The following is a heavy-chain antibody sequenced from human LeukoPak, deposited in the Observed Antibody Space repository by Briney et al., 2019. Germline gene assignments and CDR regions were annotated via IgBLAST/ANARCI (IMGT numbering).Heavy chain of an antibody. CDR1: GGTFSSYA. CDR3: ASRPLGRYYDSSGYTHYMDV. CDR2: IIPIFGTA. D-gene: IGHD3-22*01. Sequence: GASVKVSCKASGGTFSSYAISWVRQAPGQGLEWMGGIIPIFGTANYAQKFQGRVTITADESTSTAYMELSSLRSEDTAVYYCASRPLGRYYDSSGYTHYMDVWGKGTTVTVSS. J-gene: IGHJ6*03. V-gene: IGHV1-69*13.